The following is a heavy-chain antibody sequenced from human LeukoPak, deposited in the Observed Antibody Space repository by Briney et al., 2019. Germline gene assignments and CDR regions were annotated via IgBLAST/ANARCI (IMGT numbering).Heavy chain of an antibody. D-gene: IGHD3-3*01. V-gene: IGHV3-21*04. CDR1: GFTFSSYS. J-gene: IGHJ6*04. CDR3: ERGFWSGYYGGLDV. CDR2: ISSSSSYI. Sequence: PGGSLRLSCAASGFTFSSYSMNWVRQAPGKGLEWVSSISSSSSYIYYADSVKGRFTISRDNSKNTLYLQMNSLRAEDTAVYYCERGFWSGYYGGLDVWGKGTTVTVSS.